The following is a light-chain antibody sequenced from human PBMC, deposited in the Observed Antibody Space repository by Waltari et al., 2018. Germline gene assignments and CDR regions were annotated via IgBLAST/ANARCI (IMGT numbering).Light chain of an antibody. CDR1: SGHSSNI. Sequence: QLVVTQSPSASAPLGASVKLTCTLSSGHSSNIVAWLQQRPEKGPRYLMKVISDGSHIKGDEIPDRCSGSSSGAERYRPISSLQSDDEADYYCQTGGHGTWVFGGGTTLTVL. V-gene: IGLV4-69*01. J-gene: IGLJ3*02. CDR3: QTGGHGTWV. CDR2: VISDGSH.